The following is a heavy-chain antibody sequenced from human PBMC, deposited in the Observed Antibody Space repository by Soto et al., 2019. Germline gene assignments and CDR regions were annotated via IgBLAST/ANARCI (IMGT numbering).Heavy chain of an antibody. CDR1: GDSVSSNGAC. J-gene: IGHJ6*02. D-gene: IGHD2-15*01. CDR3: ARVHCSAGTCLDGLDF. Sequence: SQTRSLTRVISGDSVSSNGACWNWIRQSPSRGLQWLGRIYYRSKWFHDYAASVESRLAINPDTSRNQFSLQLNYVTPEDTSVYYCARVHCSAGTCLDGLDFWGQGTTVTVSS. CDR2: IYYRSKWFH. V-gene: IGHV6-1*01.